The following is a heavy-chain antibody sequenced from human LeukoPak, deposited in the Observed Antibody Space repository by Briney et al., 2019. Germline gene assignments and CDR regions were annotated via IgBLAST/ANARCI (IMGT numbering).Heavy chain of an antibody. CDR3: ARDHGPYSSSSSRVYYFDY. CDR2: INPSGGST. Sequence: ASVKVSCKASGYTFTSYYMHWVRQAPGQGLEWMGIINPSGGSTSYAQKFQGGVTITTDESTSTAYMELSSLRSEDTAVYYCARDHGPYSSSSSRVYYFDYWGQGTLVTVSS. J-gene: IGHJ4*02. D-gene: IGHD6-6*01. CDR1: GYTFTSYY. V-gene: IGHV1-46*01.